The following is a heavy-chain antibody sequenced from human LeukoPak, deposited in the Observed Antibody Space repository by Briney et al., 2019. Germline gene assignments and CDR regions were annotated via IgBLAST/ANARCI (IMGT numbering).Heavy chain of an antibody. CDR1: GFTCSTYV. CDR2: ISGSGGST. D-gene: IGHD1-1*01. Sequence: PGGSLRLSCAASGFTCSTYVMSWVRQAPGKGLEWVSAISGSGGSTYYADSVKGRFTISRDNSKNTLYLQMNSLGADDTAVYYCAKGNWRYFDYWGQGTLVTVSS. J-gene: IGHJ4*02. CDR3: AKGNWRYFDY. V-gene: IGHV3-23*01.